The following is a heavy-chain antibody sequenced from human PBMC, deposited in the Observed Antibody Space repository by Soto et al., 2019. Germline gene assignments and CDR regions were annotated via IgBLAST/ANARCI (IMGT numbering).Heavy chain of an antibody. Sequence: LSLTCGVSGGSITGNNWWTWVRQPPGQGLEWIGEIYRTGSTNYNPSLKSRVTISLDKSENQFSLKVTSLTAADTAVYYCASRDPGTSVDYWGQGTLVTVSS. CDR1: GGSITGNNW. CDR2: IYRTGST. CDR3: ASRDPGTSVDY. J-gene: IGHJ4*02. V-gene: IGHV4-4*02. D-gene: IGHD1-7*01.